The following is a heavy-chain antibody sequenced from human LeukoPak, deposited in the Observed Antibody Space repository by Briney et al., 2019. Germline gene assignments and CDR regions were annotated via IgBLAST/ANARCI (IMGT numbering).Heavy chain of an antibody. CDR2: IYYSGST. J-gene: IGHJ5*02. CDR1: GGSISSSSYY. V-gene: IGHV4-39*01. Sequence: SETLSLTCTVSGGSISSSSYYWGWIRQPPGKGLEWIGSIYYSGSTYYNPSLKSRVTISVDTSKNQSSLKLSSVTAADTAVYYCARHHYDFWSGYPNWFDPWGQGTLVTVSS. CDR3: ARHHYDFWSGYPNWFDP. D-gene: IGHD3-3*01.